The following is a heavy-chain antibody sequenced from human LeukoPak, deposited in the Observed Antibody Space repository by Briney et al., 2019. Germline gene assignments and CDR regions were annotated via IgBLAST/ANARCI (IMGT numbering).Heavy chain of an antibody. CDR3: ARDYSGSGSHLFDP. CDR2: INPNSGGT. V-gene: IGHV1-2*02. Sequence: ASVKVSCKASGYTFNGHYMHWVRQAPGQGLEWMGWINPNSGGTNYAQNFQGRVTMTRDTSISTAYMELSRLRSDDTAVYYCARDYSGSGSHLFDPWGQGTLVTVSS. D-gene: IGHD3-10*01. J-gene: IGHJ5*02. CDR1: GYTFNGHY.